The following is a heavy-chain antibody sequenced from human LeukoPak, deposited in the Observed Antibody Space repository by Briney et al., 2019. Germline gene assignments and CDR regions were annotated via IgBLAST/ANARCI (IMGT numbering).Heavy chain of an antibody. CDR1: GFTFGSYA. J-gene: IGHJ4*02. CDR2: ISYDGSNK. Sequence: GRSLRLSCAASGFTFGSYAMHWVRQAPGKGLEWVAVISYDGSNKYYADSVKGRFTISRDNSKNTLYLQMNSLRAEDTAVYYRARLKGSYGLDYWGQGTLVTFSS. CDR3: ARLKGSYGLDY. D-gene: IGHD1-26*01. V-gene: IGHV3-30*04.